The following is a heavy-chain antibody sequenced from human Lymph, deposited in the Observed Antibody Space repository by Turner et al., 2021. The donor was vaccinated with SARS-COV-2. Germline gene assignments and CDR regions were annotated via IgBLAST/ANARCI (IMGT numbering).Heavy chain of an antibody. CDR1: GFTFDDYA. Sequence: EVQLVESGGGVVQPGGSLRLSCAASGFTFDDYAMHWVRQAPGKGLEWVSLISVDGGGTYYADSVKGRFTISRDNSKNSLSLQMNSLRAEDTALYYCAKDPGYCSGGSCYSSTYFDFWGQGTLVTVSA. CDR2: ISVDGGGT. V-gene: IGHV3-43*02. J-gene: IGHJ4*02. D-gene: IGHD2-15*01. CDR3: AKDPGYCSGGSCYSSTYFDF.